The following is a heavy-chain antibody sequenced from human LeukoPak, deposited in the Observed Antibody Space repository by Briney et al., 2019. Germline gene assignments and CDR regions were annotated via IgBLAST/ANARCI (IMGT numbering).Heavy chain of an antibody. CDR1: GGSFSSYY. CDR3: ARFSWDCSTASCHLTH. J-gene: IGHJ4*02. V-gene: IGHV4-59*01. Sequence: SDTLSLTCTVSGGSFSSYYWSWIRQSPGKRLELIGHIYYTGTTFYNPSLNSRVTISLDTSKNEFSLKLTSVTAADTAVYYCARFSWDCSTASCHLTHWGQGALVTVSS. CDR2: IYYTGTT. D-gene: IGHD3-9*01.